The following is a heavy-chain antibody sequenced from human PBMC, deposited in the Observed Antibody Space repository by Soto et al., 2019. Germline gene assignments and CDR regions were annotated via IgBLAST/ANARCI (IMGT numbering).Heavy chain of an antibody. V-gene: IGHV1-3*01. J-gene: IGHJ4*02. CDR3: ARDCAAAGPFDY. Sequence: GASVKVSCKASGNTFTSYAMHWVRQAPGQRLEWMGWINAGNGNTKYSQKFQGRVTITRDTSTSTAYMELRSLRSDDTAVYYCARDCAAAGPFDYWGQGTLVTVSS. CDR1: GNTFTSYA. CDR2: INAGNGNT. D-gene: IGHD6-13*01.